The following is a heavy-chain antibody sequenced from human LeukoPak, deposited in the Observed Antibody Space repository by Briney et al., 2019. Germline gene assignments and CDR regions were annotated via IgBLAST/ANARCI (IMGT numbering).Heavy chain of an antibody. V-gene: IGHV3-21*01. Sequence: PGGSLRLSCAASGFTFSSYSMNWVRQAPGKGLEWVSSISSSSSYIYYADSVKGRFTISRDNAKNSLYLQMNSLRAEDTAVYYCARDHQPYYDFWSGYYYMDVWGKGTTVTVSS. CDR2: ISSSSSYI. J-gene: IGHJ6*03. CDR1: GFTFSSYS. CDR3: ARDHQPYYDFWSGYYYMDV. D-gene: IGHD3-3*01.